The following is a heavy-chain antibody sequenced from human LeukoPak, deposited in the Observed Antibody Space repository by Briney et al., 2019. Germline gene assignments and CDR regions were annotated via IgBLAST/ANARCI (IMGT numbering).Heavy chain of an antibody. V-gene: IGHV4-30-2*01. D-gene: IGHD3-22*01. CDR1: GGSISSGGYS. J-gene: IGHJ4*02. Sequence: PSETLSLTCAVSGGSISSGGYSWSWIRQPPGKGLEWIGYIYHSGSTYYNPSLKSRVTISVDRSKNQFSLKLSSVTAADTAVYYCARVGGYPETTFDYWGQGTLVTVSS. CDR2: IYHSGST. CDR3: ARVGGYPETTFDY.